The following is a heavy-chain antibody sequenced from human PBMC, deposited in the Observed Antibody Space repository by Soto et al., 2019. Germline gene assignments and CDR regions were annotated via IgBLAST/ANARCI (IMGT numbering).Heavy chain of an antibody. CDR2: VYPGNSAT. D-gene: IGHD5-12*01. V-gene: IGHV5-51*01. CDR3: ARRGYMWSDEWFDP. CDR1: GYSFTNYW. Sequence: EVQLVQSGAEVKKPGESLKISCQGFGYSFTNYWIGWVRQTPGKGLEWMGIVYPGNSATKYSSSFQGQVTLSADKSISTAYLQWSSLKDSDTAIYYCARRGYMWSDEWFDPWGQGTLVTVSS. J-gene: IGHJ5*02.